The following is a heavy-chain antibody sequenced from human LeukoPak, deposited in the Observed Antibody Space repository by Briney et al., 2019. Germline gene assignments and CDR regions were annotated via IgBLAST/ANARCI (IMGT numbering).Heavy chain of an antibody. J-gene: IGHJ3*02. D-gene: IGHD3-22*01. CDR3: ARGTYYYDSSGSYDAFDI. V-gene: IGHV3-23*01. Sequence: PGGSLRLSCAASGFTFSSYGMHWVRQAPGKGLEWVSTISGSGDSTYYADSVKGRFTISRDNSKNTLYLQMNSLRAEDTAVYYCARGTYYYDSSGSYDAFDIWGQGTMVTVSS. CDR1: GFTFSSYG. CDR2: ISGSGDST.